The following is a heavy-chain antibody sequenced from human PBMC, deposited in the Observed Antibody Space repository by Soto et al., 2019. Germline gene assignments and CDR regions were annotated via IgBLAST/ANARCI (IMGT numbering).Heavy chain of an antibody. J-gene: IGHJ4*02. CDR1: GGSIKSGGYY. Sequence: SETLSFTCNVSGGSIKSGGYYWGWIRQPPGKGVEWIGYIHYRGRTSYNPSLESRASISLDTSGHHFSLKLTAVTAADTAVYYCARCRDAFGFDSWGQGTLVTVSS. CDR3: ARCRDAFGFDS. CDR2: IHYRGRT. V-gene: IGHV4-31*03. D-gene: IGHD2-15*01.